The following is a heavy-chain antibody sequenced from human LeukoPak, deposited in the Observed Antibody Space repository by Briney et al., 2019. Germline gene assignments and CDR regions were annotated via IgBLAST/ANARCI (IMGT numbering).Heavy chain of an antibody. D-gene: IGHD1-7*01. J-gene: IGHJ4*02. Sequence: PSETLSLTCTVPGGSISSYYWSWIRQPPGKGLEWIGYIYYSGSTNYNPSLKSRVTISVDTSKNQFSLKLSSVTAADTAVYYCARVGSTGTTTDYYDYWGQGILVTVSS. CDR3: ARVGSTGTTTDYYDY. V-gene: IGHV4-59*01. CDR1: GGSISSYY. CDR2: IYYSGST.